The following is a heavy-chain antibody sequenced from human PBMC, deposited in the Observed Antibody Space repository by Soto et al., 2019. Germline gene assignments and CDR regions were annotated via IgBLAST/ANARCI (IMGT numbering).Heavy chain of an antibody. Sequence: SLRLSCASSGFTFSSYGVHWVRQAPGKGLEWVAVISYDGSNKYYADSVKGRFTISRDNSKNTLYLQMNSLRAEDTAVYYCAKPWELLNYYYYGMDVWGQGTTVTVSS. V-gene: IGHV3-30*18. CDR1: GFTFSSYG. CDR3: AKPWELLNYYYYGMDV. J-gene: IGHJ6*02. D-gene: IGHD1-26*01. CDR2: ISYDGSNK.